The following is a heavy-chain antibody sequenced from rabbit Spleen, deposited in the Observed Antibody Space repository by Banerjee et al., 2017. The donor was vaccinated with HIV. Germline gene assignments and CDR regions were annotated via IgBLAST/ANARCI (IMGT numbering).Heavy chain of an antibody. V-gene: IGHV1S45*01. Sequence: QEQLVESGGGLVQPEGSLTLTCTASGFSFSSSYYMCWVRQAPGKGLEYIGAISTGGSTYYASWAKGRFTISKTSSTTMTLQMPSLTAADTATYFCARDPNYASGHYIYKFWGPGTLVTVS. CDR1: GFSFSSSYY. CDR3: ARDPNYASGHYIYKF. D-gene: IGHD1-1*01. J-gene: IGHJ6*01. CDR2: ISTGGST.